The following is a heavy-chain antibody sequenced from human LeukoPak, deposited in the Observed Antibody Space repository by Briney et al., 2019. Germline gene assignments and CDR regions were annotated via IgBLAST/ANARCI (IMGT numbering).Heavy chain of an antibody. Sequence: PGGSLRLSCAASGFTFSDYYMSWIRQAPGKGLEWVSYISSSGSTIYYADSVKGRFTISRDNAKNSLYLQMNSLRAEDTAVYYCARDDDYLSLCYYYGMDVWGQGTTVTVSS. J-gene: IGHJ6*02. CDR2: ISSSGSTI. CDR1: GFTFSDYY. D-gene: IGHD4-11*01. CDR3: ARDDDYLSLCYYYGMDV. V-gene: IGHV3-11*01.